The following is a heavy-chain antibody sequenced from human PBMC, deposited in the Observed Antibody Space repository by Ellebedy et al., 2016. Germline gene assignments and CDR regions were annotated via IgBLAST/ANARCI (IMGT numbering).Heavy chain of an antibody. D-gene: IGHD5-12*01. V-gene: IGHV3-23*01. Sequence: GESLKISXAASGFTFSSYAMSWVRQAPGKGLEWVSAISGSGGSTYYADSVKGRFTISRDNSKNTLYLQMNSLRAEDTAVYYCAKVLGWLRLGYYMDVWGKGTTVTVSS. CDR3: AKVLGWLRLGYYMDV. J-gene: IGHJ6*03. CDR1: GFTFSSYA. CDR2: ISGSGGST.